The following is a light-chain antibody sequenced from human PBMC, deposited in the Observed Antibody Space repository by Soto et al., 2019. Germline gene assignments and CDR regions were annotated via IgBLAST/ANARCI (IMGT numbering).Light chain of an antibody. CDR2: DAS. CDR1: QGISSA. CDR3: QQFNSYPPP. V-gene: IGKV1-13*02. J-gene: IGKJ5*01. Sequence: AIQLTQSPSSLSASVGDRVTITCRASQGISSALAWYQQKPGKAPKLLIYDASSLESGVPSRFSGSGSGTDFTLTISSLQPEDFATYYSQQFNSYPPPSGQGTRLEI.